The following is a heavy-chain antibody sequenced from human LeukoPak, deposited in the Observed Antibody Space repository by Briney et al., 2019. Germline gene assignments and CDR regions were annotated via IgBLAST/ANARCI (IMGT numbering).Heavy chain of an antibody. D-gene: IGHD3-10*01. V-gene: IGHV1-2*06. CDR3: ARSAITMVWGGGGYYFDY. Sequence: GASVKVSCKASGYTFTGYYMHWVRQAPGQGLEWMGRINPNSGGTNYAQKFQGRVTMTRDTSISTAYMELSRLRSDDTAVYYCARSAITMVWGGGGYYFDYWGQGTLVTVSS. J-gene: IGHJ4*02. CDR1: GYTFTGYY. CDR2: INPNSGGT.